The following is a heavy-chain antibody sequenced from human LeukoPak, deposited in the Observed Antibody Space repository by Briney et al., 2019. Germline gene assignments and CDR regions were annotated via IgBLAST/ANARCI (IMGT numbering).Heavy chain of an antibody. CDR3: ARVWNSGYDDNWFDP. J-gene: IGHJ5*02. CDR1: GGSVSSGSYY. CDR2: IYYSGST. Sequence: SETLPLTCTVSGGSVSSGSYYWSWIRQPPGKGLEWIGYIYYSGSTNYNPSLKCRVTISVDTSKNQFSLKLSSVTAADTAVYYCARVWNSGYDDNWFDPWGRGTLVTVSS. V-gene: IGHV4-61*01. D-gene: IGHD5-12*01.